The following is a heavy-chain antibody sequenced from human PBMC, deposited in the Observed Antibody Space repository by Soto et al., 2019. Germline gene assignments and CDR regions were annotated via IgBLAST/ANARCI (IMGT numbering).Heavy chain of an antibody. Sequence: EVQLLESGGGLVQPGGSLRLSGGPPGFIFDDYALMWVPQTPGKGLEWVSATSGSGVTTYYADSVKGRFTISRDNSKNTLYLQMNSLRADDTALYYCARVHTSGWFADSWGQGTRVTVSS. CDR2: TSGSGVTT. CDR3: ARVHTSGWFADS. V-gene: IGHV3-23*01. J-gene: IGHJ4*02. CDR1: GFIFDDYA. D-gene: IGHD6-19*01.